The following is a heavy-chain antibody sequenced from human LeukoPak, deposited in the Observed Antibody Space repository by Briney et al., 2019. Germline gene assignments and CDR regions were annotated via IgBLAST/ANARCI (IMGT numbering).Heavy chain of an antibody. D-gene: IGHD2-2*01. Sequence: GASVKVSWKASGYNFNTYGISWVRQAPGQGLEWMGWISSSTGNTKYAQKLQDRVTMTTGTSTSTAYLYLRNLRADDTAVYYCVRLPLGYCSSTSCLDWGQGTLVTVSS. CDR2: ISSSTGNT. CDR1: GYNFNTYG. J-gene: IGHJ4*02. V-gene: IGHV1-18*01. CDR3: VRLPLGYCSSTSCLD.